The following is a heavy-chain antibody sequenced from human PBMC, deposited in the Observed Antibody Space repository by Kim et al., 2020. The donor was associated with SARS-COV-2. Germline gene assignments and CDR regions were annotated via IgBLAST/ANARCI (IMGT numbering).Heavy chain of an antibody. V-gene: IGHV4-61*01. Sequence: SETLSLTCTVSGGSVSSCSYYWNWIRQPPGKGLEWIGYMYCSGSTNYNPSLKRRVTISVDTSKNQFSLKLSSVTAADTAVYYCARITGNYDRWVDPWGQGTLVTVSS. CDR1: GGSVSSCSYY. D-gene: IGHD1-1*01. J-gene: IGHJ5*02. CDR3: ARITGNYDRWVDP. CDR2: MYCSGST.